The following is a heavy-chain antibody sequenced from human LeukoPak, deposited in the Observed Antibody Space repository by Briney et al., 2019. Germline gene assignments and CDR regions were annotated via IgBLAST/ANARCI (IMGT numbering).Heavy chain of an antibody. J-gene: IGHJ4*02. CDR3: ARSGPHCSSTSCFYDY. Sequence: GESLKISCKGSGYSFTSYWIAWVRQMPGKGLEWMGFIYPGDSDTRYSPSFQGQVTISADKSISTAYLQWSSLKASDTAMYYCARSGPHCSSTSCFYDYWGQGTLVTVSS. CDR1: GYSFTSYW. D-gene: IGHD2-2*01. V-gene: IGHV5-51*01. CDR2: IYPGDSDT.